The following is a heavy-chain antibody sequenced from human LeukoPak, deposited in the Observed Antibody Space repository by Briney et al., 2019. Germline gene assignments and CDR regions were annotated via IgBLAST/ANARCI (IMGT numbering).Heavy chain of an antibody. J-gene: IGHJ4*02. CDR3: ASARYNWNPTHY. D-gene: IGHD1-20*01. CDR1: GYTFTGYY. CDR2: INPNSGGT. Sequence: ASVTVSCKASGYTFTGYYMHWVRQAPGQGLEWMGWINPNSGGTNYAQKFQGRVTMTRDTSISTAYMELSRLRSVDTAVYYCASARYNWNPTHYWGQGTLVTVSS. V-gene: IGHV1-2*02.